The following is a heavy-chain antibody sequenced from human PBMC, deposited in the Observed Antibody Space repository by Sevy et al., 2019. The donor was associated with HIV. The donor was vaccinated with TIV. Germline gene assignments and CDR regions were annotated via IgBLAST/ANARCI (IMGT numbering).Heavy chain of an antibody. CDR3: AIKVSCGGDCYFFDP. CDR1: GGSFRDYV. Sequence: ASVKVSCKASGGSFRDYVITWVRQAPGQGLEWMAGIITISGTTNSAQKFQGRVTITADESTSTASMELSRLRSEDTAVYYCAIKVSCGGDCYFFDPWGQGTLVTVSS. D-gene: IGHD2-21*02. CDR2: IITISGTT. J-gene: IGHJ5*02. V-gene: IGHV1-69*13.